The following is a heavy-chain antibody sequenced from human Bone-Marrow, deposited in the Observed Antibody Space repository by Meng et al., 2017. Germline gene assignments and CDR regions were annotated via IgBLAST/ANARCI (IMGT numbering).Heavy chain of an antibody. CDR2: IKQDGSAT. CDR3: VREEIVVFDD. V-gene: IGHV3-7*01. D-gene: IGHD2-15*01. J-gene: IGHJ5*02. Sequence: GGSLRLSCAVSGFTYSNSWVSWVRQSPGMGLEWVANIKQDGSATYYADSVKGRFTISRDNAKNSLYLQMDNLRADDRAVYYCVREEIVVFDDWGQGTRVTVSS. CDR1: GFTYSNSW.